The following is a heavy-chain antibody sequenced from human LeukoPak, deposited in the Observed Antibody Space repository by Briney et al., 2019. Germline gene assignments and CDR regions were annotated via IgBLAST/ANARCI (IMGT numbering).Heavy chain of an antibody. J-gene: IGHJ5*01. V-gene: IGHV4-34*01. CDR2: IHHSGRT. D-gene: IGHD3-3*01. CDR3: ARGRSRVTIFGVALNWLDS. Sequence: SETLSLTYAVYGGSFSNYDWTWIRQPPGKGLEWIGEIHHSGRTNYNPSLKSRITISADTSKKQFSLRLSSVTAADTAVYYCARGRSRVTIFGVALNWLDSWGQGNLVTVSS. CDR1: GGSFSNYD.